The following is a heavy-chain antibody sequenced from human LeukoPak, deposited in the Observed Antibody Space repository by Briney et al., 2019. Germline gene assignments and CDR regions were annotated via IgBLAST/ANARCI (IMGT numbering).Heavy chain of an antibody. CDR1: GGTFSSYA. J-gene: IGHJ3*02. V-gene: IGHV1-69*05. CDR2: IIPIFGTA. CDR3: ARDLTAMVTGAFDI. D-gene: IGHD5-18*01. Sequence: SVKVSCKASGGTFSSYAISWVRQAPGQGLEWMGGIIPIFGTANYAQKFQGRVTITTDESTSTAYMELSSLRSEDTAVYYCARDLTAMVTGAFDIWGQGTMSPSLQ.